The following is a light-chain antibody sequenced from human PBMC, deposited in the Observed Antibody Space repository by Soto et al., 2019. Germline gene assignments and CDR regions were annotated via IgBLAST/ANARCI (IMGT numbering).Light chain of an antibody. Sequence: DITSTQSPSFLSASVGDRVTITCRASQGISSYLAWYQQKPGKAPKLLIYAASTLQSGVPSRFSGSGSGTEFTLTISSLQPEDFATYYCQQLNSYPPTFGQGTKVDIK. CDR2: AAS. J-gene: IGKJ1*01. CDR3: QQLNSYPPT. CDR1: QGISSY. V-gene: IGKV1-9*01.